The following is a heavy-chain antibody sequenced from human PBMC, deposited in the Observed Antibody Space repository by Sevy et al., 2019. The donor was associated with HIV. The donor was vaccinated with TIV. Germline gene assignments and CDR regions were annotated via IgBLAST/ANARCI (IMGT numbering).Heavy chain of an antibody. CDR3: AKDGGSGGFDI. D-gene: IGHD2-15*01. CDR2: IYSGGST. CDR1: GFSVSSNY. J-gene: IGHJ3*02. V-gene: IGHV3-53*05. Sequence: GGSLRLSCAASGFSVSSNYMTWLRLAPGKGLEWVSIIYSGGSTYYVDSVKGRFTISRDNSKNTLYLQMNSLRAEDTAVYYCAKDGGSGGFDIWGQGTMVTVSS.